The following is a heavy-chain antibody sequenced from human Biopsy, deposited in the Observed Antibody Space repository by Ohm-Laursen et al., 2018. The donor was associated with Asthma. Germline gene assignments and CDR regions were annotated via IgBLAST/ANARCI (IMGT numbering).Heavy chain of an antibody. D-gene: IGHD6-19*01. V-gene: IGHV1-69*13. CDR1: GGTFSNFA. Sequence: ASVKVSCKTPGGTFSNFAISWVRQAPGQGLEWLGGIMTVFGTTNYAQKLQGRVTITADESTSTAYMEVTSLRSEDTAIYYCARCQVGYSSGWSLLLKKIYYSGMDVWGQGTAVTVSS. J-gene: IGHJ6*02. CDR2: IMTVFGTT. CDR3: ARCQVGYSSGWSLLLKKIYYSGMDV.